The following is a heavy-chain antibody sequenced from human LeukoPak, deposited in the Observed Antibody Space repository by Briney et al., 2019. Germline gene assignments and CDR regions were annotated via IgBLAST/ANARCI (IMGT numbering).Heavy chain of an antibody. V-gene: IGHV4-59*12. CDR2: IYYSGST. J-gene: IGHJ6*03. CDR1: GGSISSYY. CDR3: ARDPHHPIAVAGRIYYYYYMDV. Sequence: SETLSLTCTVSGGSISSYYWSWIRQPPGKGLEWIGYIYYSGSTNYNPSLKSRVTISVDTSKNQFSLKLSSVTAADTAVYYCARDPHHPIAVAGRIYYYYYMDVWGKGTTVTVSS. D-gene: IGHD6-19*01.